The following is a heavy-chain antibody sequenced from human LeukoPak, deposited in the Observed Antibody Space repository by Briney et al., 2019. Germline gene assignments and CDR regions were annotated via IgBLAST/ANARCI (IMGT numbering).Heavy chain of an antibody. V-gene: IGHV3-23*01. CDR3: ARELARDAFDI. Sequence: GGSLRLSCEASGFNFNIYAMGWVRQAPGKGLQWVSVIGSSGADKHYADTVRGRFDISRDNAKNSLYLQMNSLRAEDTAVYYCARELARDAFDIWGQGTMVTVSS. CDR2: IGSSGADK. J-gene: IGHJ3*02. CDR1: GFNFNIYA.